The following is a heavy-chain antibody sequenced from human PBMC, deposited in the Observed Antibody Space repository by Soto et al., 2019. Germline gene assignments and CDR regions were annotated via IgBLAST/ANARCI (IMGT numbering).Heavy chain of an antibody. D-gene: IGHD2-15*01. Sequence: SETLSLTCTVSGGSISGYYWSWIRQPPGKGLEWIGYIYYSGSTNYNPSLKSRVTISVDTSKNQFSLKLSSVTAADTAVYYCAKNPCGGSGGNCYSGGYYYYYNGMDVWGQGTTVTVSS. CDR1: GGSISGYY. CDR2: IYYSGST. J-gene: IGHJ6*02. CDR3: AKNPCGGSGGNCYSGGYYYYYNGMDV. V-gene: IGHV4-59*01.